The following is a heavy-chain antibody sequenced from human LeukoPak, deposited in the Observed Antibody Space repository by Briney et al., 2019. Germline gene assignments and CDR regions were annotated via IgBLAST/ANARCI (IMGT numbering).Heavy chain of an antibody. J-gene: IGHJ3*02. CDR1: GYTFTGYY. Sequence: GASVKVSCKASGYTFTGYYMQWVRQAPGQGLEWMGWITPNSGGTNYAQKFQGRVTMTSDTSISTAYMELSRLRSNDTAVYYCARVYRWLHPNDAFDIWGQGTMVTVSS. V-gene: IGHV1-2*02. D-gene: IGHD5-12*01. CDR3: ARVYRWLHPNDAFDI. CDR2: ITPNSGGT.